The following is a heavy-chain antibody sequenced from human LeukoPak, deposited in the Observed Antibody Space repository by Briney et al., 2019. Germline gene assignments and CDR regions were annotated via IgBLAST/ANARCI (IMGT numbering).Heavy chain of an antibody. D-gene: IGHD1-26*01. CDR1: GFTFSSYW. CDR3: ARDPYSGSYGADYYYYMDV. J-gene: IGHJ6*03. V-gene: IGHV3-21*01. Sequence: GGSLRLSCAASGFTFSSYWIHWVSQAPRKGLEWVSSITSGSSHIYYADSVKGRFTISRDNAKSSLYLQMNSLRAEDTAVYYCARDPYSGSYGADYYYYMDVWGKGTTVTISS. CDR2: ITSGSSHI.